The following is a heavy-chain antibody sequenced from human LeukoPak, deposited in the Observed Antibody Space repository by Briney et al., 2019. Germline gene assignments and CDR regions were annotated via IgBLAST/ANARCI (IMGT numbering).Heavy chain of an antibody. D-gene: IGHD3-10*01. Sequence: GASVKVSCKASGYTFTGYYMHWVRQATGQGLEWMGWMNPNSGNTGYAQKFQGRVTITRNTSISTAYMELSSLRSEDTAVYYCARNGYRKDITMVRGVIIGYYMDVWGKGTTVTVSS. V-gene: IGHV1-8*03. CDR1: GYTFTGYY. J-gene: IGHJ6*03. CDR3: ARNGYRKDITMVRGVIIGYYMDV. CDR2: MNPNSGNT.